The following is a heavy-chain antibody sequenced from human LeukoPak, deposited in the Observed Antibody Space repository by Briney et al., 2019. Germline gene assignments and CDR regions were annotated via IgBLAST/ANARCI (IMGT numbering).Heavy chain of an antibody. CDR3: ARVDILTGFDY. Sequence: PSETLSLTCTVSGGSISSSSYYWGWIRQPPGKGLEWIGSIYYSGSTYYNPSLKSRVTISVDTSKNQFSLKLSSVTAADTAVYYCARVDILTGFDYWGQGTLVTVSS. V-gene: IGHV4-39*07. J-gene: IGHJ4*02. CDR2: IYYSGST. CDR1: GGSISSSSYY. D-gene: IGHD3-9*01.